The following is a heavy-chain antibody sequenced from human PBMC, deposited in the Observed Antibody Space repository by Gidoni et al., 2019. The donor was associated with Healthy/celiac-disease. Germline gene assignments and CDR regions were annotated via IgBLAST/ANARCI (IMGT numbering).Heavy chain of an antibody. V-gene: IGHV3-23*01. J-gene: IGHJ3*02. D-gene: IGHD6-13*01. Sequence: EVQLLESGGGLVQPGGSLRLSCAASGFTFSSSAMSWVRQAPGKGLEWVSAISGSGGRTYYADSVKGRCTISRDNSKNTLYLQMNSRRAEDTAVYYCAKSVGIAAAADAFDIWGQGTMVTVSS. CDR1: GFTFSSSA. CDR3: AKSVGIAAAADAFDI. CDR2: ISGSGGRT.